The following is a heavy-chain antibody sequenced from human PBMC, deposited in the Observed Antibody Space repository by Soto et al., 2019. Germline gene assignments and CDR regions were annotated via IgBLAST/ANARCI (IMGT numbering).Heavy chain of an antibody. CDR1: EFMFRMYL. J-gene: IGHJ5*02. V-gene: IGHV3-7*01. CDR2: INQDGSEK. CDR3: VRDRRASSSSATGWFDP. D-gene: IGHD6-6*01. Sequence: GGSLRLSCAASEFMFRMYLMSWVRQAPGKGLEWVANINQDGSEKYYADSVKGRFTISRDNAKNSLYLQMNNLRAEDTAVYYCVRDRRASSSSATGWFDPWGQGTLVTVSS.